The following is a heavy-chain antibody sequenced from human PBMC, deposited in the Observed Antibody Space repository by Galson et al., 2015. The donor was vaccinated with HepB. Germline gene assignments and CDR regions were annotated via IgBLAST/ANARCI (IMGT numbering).Heavy chain of an antibody. CDR1: GFTFSNYA. Sequence: SLRLSCAASGFTFSNYAMTWVRQAPGRGLEWVSTISGSGGGTYYADSVKGRFTISRDNSKNTLFLQMNSLRAEDTAIYYCANTGYRSGTSCPGDYWGQGTLVTVSS. CDR2: ISGSGGGT. CDR3: ANTGYRSGTSCPGDY. V-gene: IGHV3-23*01. D-gene: IGHD2-2*03. J-gene: IGHJ4*02.